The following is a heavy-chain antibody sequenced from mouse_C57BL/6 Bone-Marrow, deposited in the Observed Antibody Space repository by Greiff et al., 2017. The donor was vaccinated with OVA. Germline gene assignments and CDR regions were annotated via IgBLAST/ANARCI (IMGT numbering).Heavy chain of an antibody. CDR1: GYTFTSYG. V-gene: IGHV1-81*01. Sequence: LEESGAELARPGASVKLSCKASGYTFTSYGISWVKQRTGQGLEWIGEIYPRSGNTYYNEKFKGKATLTADKSSSTAYMELRSLTSEDSAVYFCARSYSKGAYWGQGTLVTVSA. CDR3: ARSYSKGAY. CDR2: IYPRSGNT. J-gene: IGHJ3*01. D-gene: IGHD2-5*01.